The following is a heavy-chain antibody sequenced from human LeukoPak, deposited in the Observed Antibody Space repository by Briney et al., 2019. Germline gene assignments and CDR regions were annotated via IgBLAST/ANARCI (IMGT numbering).Heavy chain of an antibody. CDR1: GYSFTSYC. CDR2: IYPGDSDT. V-gene: IGHV5-51*01. J-gene: IGHJ1*01. D-gene: IGHD1-26*01. CDR3: AVSGYSEYFQH. Sequence: ESLKIPLNGSGYSFTSYCYVWGRQMPRKGLEWRVIIYPGDSDTRYSPSFQGQVTISADKSISTAYLQWSRLKASDTAMYYCAVSGYSEYFQHWGGGSLVTVS.